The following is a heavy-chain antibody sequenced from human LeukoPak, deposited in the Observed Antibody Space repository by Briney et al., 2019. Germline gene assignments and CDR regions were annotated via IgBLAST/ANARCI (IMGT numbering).Heavy chain of an antibody. V-gene: IGHV1-8*01. CDR3: ARGPNWNSSGYYYVS. D-gene: IGHD3-22*01. CDR1: GYTFTSYD. J-gene: IGHJ4*02. CDR2: MNPNSGNT. Sequence: ASVKVSCKASGYTFTSYDINWVRQATGQGLXXXXXMNPNSGNTGYAQKFQGRVTMTRNTSISTAYMELSSLRSEDTAVYYCARGPNWNSSGYYYVSWGQGTLVTVSS.